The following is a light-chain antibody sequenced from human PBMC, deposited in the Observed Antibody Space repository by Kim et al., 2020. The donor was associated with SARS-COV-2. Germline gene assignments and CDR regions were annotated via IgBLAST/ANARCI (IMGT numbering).Light chain of an antibody. CDR3: QQYGNSPNT. V-gene: IGKV3-20*01. J-gene: IGKJ5*01. Sequence: PGERATLSCRASQGIRSNYLAWYQQKPGQAPRLLIYGAYSRATGIPDRFRGSGSGTDFTLTISRLEPEDFAVYYCQQYGNSPNTFGQGTRLEIK. CDR2: GAY. CDR1: QGIRSNY.